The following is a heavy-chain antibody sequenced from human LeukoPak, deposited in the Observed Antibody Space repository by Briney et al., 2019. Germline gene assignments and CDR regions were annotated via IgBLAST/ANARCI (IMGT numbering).Heavy chain of an antibody. Sequence: PGGSLRLSCTASGFTFGDYAMSWVRQAPGKGLEWVGFIRSKAYGGTTEYAASVKGRFAISRDDSKSIAYLQMNSLKTEDTAVYYCTRDRYSSSWYRYYYYYYYMDVWGKGTTVTISS. CDR1: GFTFGDYA. D-gene: IGHD6-13*01. V-gene: IGHV3-49*04. J-gene: IGHJ6*03. CDR3: TRDRYSSSWYRYYYYYYYMDV. CDR2: IRSKAYGGTT.